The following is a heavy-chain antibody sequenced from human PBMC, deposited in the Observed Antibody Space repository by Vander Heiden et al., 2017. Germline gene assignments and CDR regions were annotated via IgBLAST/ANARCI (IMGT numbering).Heavy chain of an antibody. D-gene: IGHD6-19*01. CDR1: GGSISTYY. CDR3: ARDGAVAGMGSFDY. V-gene: IGHV4-59*01. J-gene: IGHJ4*02. Sequence: QVLLQESGPGLVKPSATLSLTCTVSGGSISTYYWSWIRQPPGKGLEWIGYIYDGGSTNYNPSLKSRVTISVGTSKNQYSLKLSSVTAADTAVYYCARDGAVAGMGSFDYWGQGALVTVSS. CDR2: IYDGGST.